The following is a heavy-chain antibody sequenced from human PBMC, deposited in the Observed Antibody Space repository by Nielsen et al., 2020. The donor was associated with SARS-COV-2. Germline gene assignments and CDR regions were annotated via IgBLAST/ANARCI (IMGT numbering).Heavy chain of an antibody. CDR3: ARENYDILTGYYRYYYMDV. CDR2: IYYSGST. D-gene: IGHD3-9*01. CDR1: GGSFSGYY. J-gene: IGHJ6*03. Sequence: SETLSLTCAVYGGSFSGYYWSWIRQPPGKGLEWIGYIYYSGSTNYNPSLKSRVTISVDTSKNQFSLKLSSVTAADTAVYYCARENYDILTGYYRYYYMDVWGKGTTVTVSS. V-gene: IGHV4-59*01.